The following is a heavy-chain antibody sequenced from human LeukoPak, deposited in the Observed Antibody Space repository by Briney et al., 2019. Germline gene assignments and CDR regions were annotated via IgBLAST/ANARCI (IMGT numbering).Heavy chain of an antibody. V-gene: IGHV3-30*18. Sequence: PGGSLRLSCAASGFTFNTCGMHWVRQAPGKGLEWVAGISSDGTSKDYADSVKGRFTISRDNSKNTMYLQVNSLRTEDTAVYFCAKDSPTYYADSWGQGTLVTVSS. J-gene: IGHJ4*02. D-gene: IGHD2/OR15-2a*01. CDR2: ISSDGTSK. CDR1: GFTFNTCG. CDR3: AKDSPTYYADS.